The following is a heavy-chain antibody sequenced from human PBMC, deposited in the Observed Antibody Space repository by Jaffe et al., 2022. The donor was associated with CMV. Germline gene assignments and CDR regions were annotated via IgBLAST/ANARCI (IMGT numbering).Heavy chain of an antibody. V-gene: IGHV3-33*01. Sequence: QVQLVESGGGVVQPGRSLRLSCAASGFTFSSYGMHWVRQAPGKGLEWVAVIWYDGSNKYYADSVKGRFTISRDNSKNTLYLQMNSLRAEDTAVYYCARDRRVVPAAIQEIGYWGQGTLVTVSS. CDR2: IWYDGSNK. CDR1: GFTFSSYG. J-gene: IGHJ4*02. D-gene: IGHD2-2*02. CDR3: ARDRRVVPAAIQEIGY.